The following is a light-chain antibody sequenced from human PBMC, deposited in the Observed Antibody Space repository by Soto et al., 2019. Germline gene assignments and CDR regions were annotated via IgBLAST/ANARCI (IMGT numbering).Light chain of an antibody. CDR1: SSDIGDSNY. V-gene: IGLV2-14*03. J-gene: IGLJ1*01. Sequence: QSVLTQPASVSGSPGQSITISCTGTSSDIGDSNYVSWYQQHPGKAPKLVIYDVSNRPSGVSNRFSGSKSANTASLTISGLQAEDEADYYCSSFRSSSTSYVFGTGPKLTV. CDR2: DVS. CDR3: SSFRSSSTSYV.